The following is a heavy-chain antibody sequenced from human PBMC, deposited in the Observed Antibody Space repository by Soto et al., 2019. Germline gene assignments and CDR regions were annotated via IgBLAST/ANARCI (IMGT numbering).Heavy chain of an antibody. CDR3: ATTRFTYYSHSSGPNAFDF. CDR1: GFTFSRYT. J-gene: IGHJ4*02. V-gene: IGHV3-23*01. D-gene: IGHD3-22*01. Sequence: GGSLRLSCAASGFTFSRYTMNWVRQAPGKGLEWVSTVSGSTYYADSVKGRFTIIKDNSKNTLVLQMNSLRADDTALYYCATTRFTYYSHSSGPNAFDFWGLGTLVTVSS. CDR2: VSGST.